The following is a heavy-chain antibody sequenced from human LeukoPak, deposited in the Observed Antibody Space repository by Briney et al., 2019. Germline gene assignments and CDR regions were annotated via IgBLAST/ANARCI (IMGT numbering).Heavy chain of an antibody. CDR1: GCTFSNYA. Sequence: GGSLRLTCSASGCTFSNYAMHWVRQAPGKGLEYVSVISSTGGSTYYADSVKGRFTVSRDNSKNTLYLQMSSLRAEDTAVYYCVKECLVIINDYFDYWGQGTLVTVSS. V-gene: IGHV3-64D*06. CDR3: VKECLVIINDYFDY. CDR2: ISSTGGST. D-gene: IGHD3-22*01. J-gene: IGHJ4*02.